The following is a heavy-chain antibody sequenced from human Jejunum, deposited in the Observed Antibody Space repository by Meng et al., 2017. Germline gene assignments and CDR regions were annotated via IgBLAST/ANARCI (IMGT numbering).Heavy chain of an antibody. CDR1: GDSINSTPYY. Sequence: QLQLPDSGPGLVKPAETLSLTCTVSGDSINSTPYYWGWVRQPPGEGLEWLGSISYSGNTYYNPSLKSRVTISVDTSKNQFSLKVTSVTAADTAVYCCASDQYASAWFKYWGQGALVTVSS. V-gene: IGHV4-39*07. CDR2: ISYSGNT. D-gene: IGHD2-2*01. CDR3: ASDQYASAWFKY. J-gene: IGHJ4*02.